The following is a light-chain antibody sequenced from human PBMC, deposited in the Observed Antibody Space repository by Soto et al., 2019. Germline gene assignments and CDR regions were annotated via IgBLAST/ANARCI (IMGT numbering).Light chain of an antibody. CDR1: SSDVGSYNL. CDR3: CSYAGRDTPVI. CDR2: EGN. J-gene: IGLJ2*01. Sequence: QSALTQPASVSGSPGQSITISCTGTSSDVGSYNLVSWYQVHPDKAPKLIIYEGNKRPSGVSDRFSGSKSGDTASLTISGLQTEDEGDYYCCSYAGRDTPVIFGVGTKLTVL. V-gene: IGLV2-23*01.